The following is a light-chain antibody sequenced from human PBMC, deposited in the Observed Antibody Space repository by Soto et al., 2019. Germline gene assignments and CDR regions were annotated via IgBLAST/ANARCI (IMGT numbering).Light chain of an antibody. CDR3: QQYNSDPWT. J-gene: IGKJ1*01. Sequence: IQMTQSPSTLSASVGDRVTITCRASQSISSWLAWYQQKPGKAPKLLIYDASSLESGVPSRLSGSGSGTEFTLAISSLQPDDFATYYCQQYNSDPWTFGQGTKV. CDR2: DAS. CDR1: QSISSW. V-gene: IGKV1-5*01.